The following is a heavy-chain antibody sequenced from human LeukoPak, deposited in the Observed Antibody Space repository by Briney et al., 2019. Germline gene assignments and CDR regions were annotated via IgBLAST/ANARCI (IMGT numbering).Heavy chain of an antibody. V-gene: IGHV3-23*01. CDR2: ISGSGGST. CDR1: GFTFSSYA. CDR3: AKGYCSGGSCCLDY. D-gene: IGHD2-15*01. Sequence: PGASLRLSCAASGFTFSSYAMSWVRQAPGKGLEWASTISGSGGSTFYADSVKGRFTISRDNSKNTLYLQMNSLRAEDTAVYYCAKGYCSGGSCCLDYWGQGTLVTVSS. J-gene: IGHJ4*02.